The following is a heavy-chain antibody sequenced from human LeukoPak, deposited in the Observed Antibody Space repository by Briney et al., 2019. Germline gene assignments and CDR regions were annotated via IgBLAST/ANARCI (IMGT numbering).Heavy chain of an antibody. CDR3: AKRRLHCDYAMDY. J-gene: IGHJ4*02. Sequence: ASVKVSCKASGGTFSSYAISWVRQAPGQGLEWMGRIIPILGIANYAQKFQGRVTITADKSTSTAYMELSSLRSEDTAVYYCAKRRLHCDYAMDYWGQGTLVTVSS. V-gene: IGHV1-69*04. CDR1: GGTFSSYA. CDR2: IIPILGIA. D-gene: IGHD3-16*01.